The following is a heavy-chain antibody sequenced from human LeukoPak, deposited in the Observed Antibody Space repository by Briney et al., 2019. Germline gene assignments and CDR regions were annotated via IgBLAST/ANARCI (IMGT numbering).Heavy chain of an antibody. CDR1: GFTFGDHI. CDR2: VSGSGSAV. CDR3: VRQFAS. Sequence: GGSLGLSCAASGFTFGDHIMNWVRQLPGKRLEWVAYVSGSGSAVYYADSVKGRFTVSRDNGKSSLYLQMNSLRVEDTALYYCVRQFASWGQGTLVTVSS. J-gene: IGHJ4*02. V-gene: IGHV3-48*01.